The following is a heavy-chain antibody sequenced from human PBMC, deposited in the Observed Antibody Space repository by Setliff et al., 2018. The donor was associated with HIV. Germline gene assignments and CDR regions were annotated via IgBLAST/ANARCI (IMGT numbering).Heavy chain of an antibody. CDR3: AKDVSVRGSGFKGASDL. CDR2: FTGGYA. CDR1: GVTLDTSD. V-gene: IGHV3-23*01. D-gene: IGHD6-19*01. J-gene: IGHJ3*01. Sequence: HPGGSLRLSCEVSGVTLDTSDIHWVRQAPGMGFEWVSSFTGGYAYYADSVRGRFSISRDNFKNMLYLQMNTLRVDDMAMYYCAKDVSVRGSGFKGASDLWGQGTRVTVSS.